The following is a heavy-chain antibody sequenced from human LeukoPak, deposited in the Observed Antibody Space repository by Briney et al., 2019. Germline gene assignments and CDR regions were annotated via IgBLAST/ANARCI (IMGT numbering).Heavy chain of an antibody. CDR2: INPNSGGT. V-gene: IGHV1-2*02. CDR3: ARDPWPIAVAGTDWFDP. D-gene: IGHD6-19*01. J-gene: IGHJ5*02. Sequence: ASVKVSCKASGYTFTGYYMHWVRQAPGQGLEWMGWINPNSGGTNYAQKFQGRVTMTRDTSISTAYMELSRLRSDDTAVYYCARDPWPIAVAGTDWFDPWGQGTLVTVSS. CDR1: GYTFTGYY.